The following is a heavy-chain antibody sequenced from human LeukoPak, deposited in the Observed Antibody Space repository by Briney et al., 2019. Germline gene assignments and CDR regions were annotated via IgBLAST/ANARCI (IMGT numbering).Heavy chain of an antibody. Sequence: GGSLRLSCAASGSTFSSYWMHWVRHAPGKGLVWVSRINSDGSSTSYADSVKGRFTISRDNAKNTLYLQMNSLRAEDTAVYYCARDRGYYSAFDIWGQGTMVTVSS. V-gene: IGHV3-74*01. D-gene: IGHD2-15*01. CDR3: ARDRGYYSAFDI. J-gene: IGHJ3*02. CDR1: GSTFSSYW. CDR2: INSDGSST.